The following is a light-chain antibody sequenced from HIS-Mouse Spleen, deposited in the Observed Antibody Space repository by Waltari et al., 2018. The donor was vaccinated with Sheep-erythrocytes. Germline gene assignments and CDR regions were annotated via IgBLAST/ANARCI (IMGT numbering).Light chain of an antibody. CDR1: KLGDKY. CDR2: QDS. V-gene: IGLV3-1*01. CDR3: QAWDSSTAV. Sequence: SYELTQPPSVSVSPGQTASITCSGDKLGDKYACWYQQKPGQSPVLVICQDSKRPSGIPARVSGANTGNPATLTVRGNQAMYEAGGYGQAWDSSTAVFGGGTKLTVL. J-gene: IGLJ2*01.